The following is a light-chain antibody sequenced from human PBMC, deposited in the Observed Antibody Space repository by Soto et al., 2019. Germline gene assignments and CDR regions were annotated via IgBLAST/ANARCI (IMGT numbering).Light chain of an antibody. CDR2: DAS. V-gene: IGKV1-5*01. J-gene: IGKJ2*01. Sequence: DIQMTQSPSTLSASVGDRVTITCRASQSISNWLAWYQQKPGKAPQLLISDASNWPSGVPSRFSGSGSGADFTLTISSLQPDDFATYYCQHYNTFPYTFGQGTKLEIK. CDR1: QSISNW. CDR3: QHYNTFPYT.